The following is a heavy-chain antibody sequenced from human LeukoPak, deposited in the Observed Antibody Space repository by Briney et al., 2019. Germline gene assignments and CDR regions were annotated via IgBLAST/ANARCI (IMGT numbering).Heavy chain of an antibody. Sequence: GGSLRLSCAASGFTFSSYSMNWVRHAPGKGLEWVSYISSSSSTIYYADSVKGRFTISRDNAKNSLYLQMNSLRAEGTAVYYCAREGAAGVSYYYYGMDVWGQGTTVTVSS. D-gene: IGHD2-8*01. CDR2: ISSSSSTI. J-gene: IGHJ6*02. V-gene: IGHV3-48*04. CDR3: AREGAAGVSYYYYGMDV. CDR1: GFTFSSYS.